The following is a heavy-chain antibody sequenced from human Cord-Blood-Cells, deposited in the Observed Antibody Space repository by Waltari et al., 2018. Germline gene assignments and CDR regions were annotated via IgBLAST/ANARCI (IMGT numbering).Heavy chain of an antibody. Sequence: QVQLVESGGGVVQPGRSLRLSCAASGFTFSSYGMPWVRQASGKGLEWVAVISYDGSNKYYADSVKGRFTISRDNSKNTLYLQMNSLRAEDTAVYYCAKDRWGGSSSLIDYWGQGTLVTVSS. CDR2: ISYDGSNK. V-gene: IGHV3-30*18. CDR1: GFTFSSYG. J-gene: IGHJ4*02. D-gene: IGHD6-13*01. CDR3: AKDRWGGSSSLIDY.